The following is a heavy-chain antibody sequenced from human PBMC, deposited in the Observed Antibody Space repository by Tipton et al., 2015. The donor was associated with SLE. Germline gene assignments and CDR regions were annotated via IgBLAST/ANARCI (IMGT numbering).Heavy chain of an antibody. V-gene: IGHV4-34*10. D-gene: IGHD3-10*01. Sequence: TLSLTCAVYGGSFSDYYWSWIRQTPGEELEWIGEINHTGGTNYNPSLESRVTMSIDTSKNQFSLKLSSVTDVDTAVYYCARDYYGSGFDAFDIWGQGTMVTVSS. J-gene: IGHJ3*02. CDR3: ARDYYGSGFDAFDI. CDR2: INHTGGT. CDR1: GGSFSDYY.